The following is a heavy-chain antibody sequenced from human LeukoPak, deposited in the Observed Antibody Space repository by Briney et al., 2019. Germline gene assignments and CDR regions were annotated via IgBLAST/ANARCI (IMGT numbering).Heavy chain of an antibody. CDR1: GFTFSSYA. D-gene: IGHD3-16*01. CDR2: ISYDGSNK. V-gene: IGHV3-30-3*01. J-gene: IGHJ3*02. CDR3: ASRGFGAFDI. Sequence: PGRSLRLSCAASGFTFSSYAMHWVRQAPGKGLEWVAVISYDGSNKYYADSVKGRFTISRDNSKNTLYLQMNSLRAEDTAVYYCASRGFGAFDIWGQGTMVTVSS.